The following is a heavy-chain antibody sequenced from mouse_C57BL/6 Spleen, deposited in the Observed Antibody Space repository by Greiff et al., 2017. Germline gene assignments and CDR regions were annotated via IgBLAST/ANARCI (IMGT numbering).Heavy chain of an antibody. CDR3: ARSRVDYGSSYWYFDV. V-gene: IGHV1-85*01. Sequence: QVQLQQSGPELVQPGASVKLSCKASGYTFTSYDINWVKQRPGQGLEWIGWIYPRDGSTKYNEKFKGKATLTVDTSSSTAYMELHSLTSEDSAVYFCARSRVDYGSSYWYFDVWGTGTTVTVSS. D-gene: IGHD1-1*01. CDR2: IYPRDGST. J-gene: IGHJ1*03. CDR1: GYTFTSYD.